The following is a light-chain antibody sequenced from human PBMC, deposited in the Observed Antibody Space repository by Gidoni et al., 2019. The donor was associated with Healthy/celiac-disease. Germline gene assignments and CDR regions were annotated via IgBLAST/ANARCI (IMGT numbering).Light chain of an antibody. CDR1: QDISNY. Sequence: DIQMTQSPSALSASVGDRVTITCQASQDISNYLNWYQKKPGKAPKLLIYDSSNLETGVPARFSGSGSGTDFTFTISSLQPEDIATYYCQQYDNLPLTWTFGQGTKVEIK. V-gene: IGKV1-33*01. CDR3: QQYDNLPLTWT. J-gene: IGKJ1*01. CDR2: DSS.